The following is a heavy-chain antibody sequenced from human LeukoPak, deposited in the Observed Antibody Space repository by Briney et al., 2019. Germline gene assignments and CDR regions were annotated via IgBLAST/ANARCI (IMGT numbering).Heavy chain of an antibody. Sequence: PGGSLRLSCAASGFTFSSYWMHWVRQAPGKGLVWVSRINSDGSSTSYADSVKGRFTISRDNAKNTLYLQMNSLRVEDTAVYYCARKGMTTVTNFDYWGQGTLVTVSS. D-gene: IGHD4-17*01. CDR1: GFTFSSYW. CDR3: ARKGMTTVTNFDY. V-gene: IGHV3-74*01. J-gene: IGHJ4*02. CDR2: INSDGSST.